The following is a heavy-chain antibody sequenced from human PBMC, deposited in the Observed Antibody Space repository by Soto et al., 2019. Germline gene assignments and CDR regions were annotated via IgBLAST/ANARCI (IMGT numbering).Heavy chain of an antibody. CDR3: ARDMHAGFTHYYDY. Sequence: SETLSLTCFASGDTVPSHHRSCIQKFPGPGLQWIAYTSYTGNTNYNPSLKSRVTISLDTCKNQFSLKLTSMTAADTAVYYCARDMHAGFTHYYDYWAQGTLVAVSS. V-gene: IGHV4-59*02. D-gene: IGHD2-8*01. CDR2: TSYTGNT. J-gene: IGHJ4*02. CDR1: GDTVPSHH.